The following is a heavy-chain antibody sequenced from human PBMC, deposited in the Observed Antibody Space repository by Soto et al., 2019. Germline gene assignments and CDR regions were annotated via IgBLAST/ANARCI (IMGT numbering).Heavy chain of an antibody. V-gene: IGHV4-39*02. Sequence: SETLSLTCTVSGGSISSSTYYWAWIRQPPGKRLEWIGSIHYSGYTYYNPSLKGRVTVSVDTSKNEFSLKLTSVTAVDTAVYYCARERIYYDSSAYPDYWGQATLVTVSS. CDR1: GGSISSSTYY. CDR3: ARERIYYDSSAYPDY. CDR2: IHYSGYT. D-gene: IGHD3-22*01. J-gene: IGHJ4*02.